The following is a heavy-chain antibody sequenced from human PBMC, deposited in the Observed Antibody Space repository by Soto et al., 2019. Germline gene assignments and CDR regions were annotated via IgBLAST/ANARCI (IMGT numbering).Heavy chain of an antibody. CDR2: IIPIFGTA. J-gene: IGHJ4*02. CDR3: ARDPGPFIAARPNFWVY. CDR1: GGTFSSYA. D-gene: IGHD6-6*01. V-gene: IGHV1-69*01. Sequence: QVQLVQSGAEVKKPGSSVKASCKASGGTFSSYAISWVRQAPGQGLEWMGGIIPIFGTANYAQKFQGRVTITADESTSTAYMELSSLRSEDTAVYYCARDPGPFIAARPNFWVYWGQGTLVTVSS.